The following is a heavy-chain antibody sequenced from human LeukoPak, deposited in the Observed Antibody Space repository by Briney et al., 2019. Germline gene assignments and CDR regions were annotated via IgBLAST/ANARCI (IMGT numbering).Heavy chain of an antibody. Sequence: SETLSLPCTVSGGSISSSSDYWGWISQPPGKGLEWIGSIYYSGSTHYNPSLKSRVTISVDTSKNQFSLKLSSVTAADTAVYYCARLGIGLLDYWGQGTLVTVSS. D-gene: IGHD2-21*02. CDR3: ARLGIGLLDY. V-gene: IGHV4-39*01. CDR2: IYYSGST. CDR1: GGSISSSSDY. J-gene: IGHJ4*02.